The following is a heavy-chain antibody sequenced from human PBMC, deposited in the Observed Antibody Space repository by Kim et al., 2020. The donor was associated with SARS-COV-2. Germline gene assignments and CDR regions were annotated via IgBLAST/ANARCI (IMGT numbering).Heavy chain of an antibody. CDR1: GFTFSDYY. J-gene: IGHJ6*02. D-gene: IGHD1-26*01. V-gene: IGHV3-11*01. CDR3: ARGERSQRFSRMDV. Sequence: GGSLRLSCVVSGFTFSDYYINWIRQAPGKGLEWVSYISHTGTAIYYAESVKGRFTISRDNAQNSVALQMSSLRADDTAVYYCARGERSQRFSRMDVWGQGTTVTVSS. CDR2: ISHTGTAI.